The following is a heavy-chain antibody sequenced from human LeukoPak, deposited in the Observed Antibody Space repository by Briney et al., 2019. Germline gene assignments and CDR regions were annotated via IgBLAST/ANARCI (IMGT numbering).Heavy chain of an antibody. V-gene: IGHV3-23*01. CDR3: AKDQHNWNQGYFDY. Sequence: GGSLRLSCAASQFTFSSYAMSWVRQAPGKGLEWVSTIDDSGSTTYYADSVKGRFTISRDNSKSTLFLQMNSLRAEDTAIYYCAKDQHNWNQGYFDYWGQGALVTVSS. D-gene: IGHD1-1*01. CDR2: IDDSGSTT. CDR1: QFTFSSYA. J-gene: IGHJ4*02.